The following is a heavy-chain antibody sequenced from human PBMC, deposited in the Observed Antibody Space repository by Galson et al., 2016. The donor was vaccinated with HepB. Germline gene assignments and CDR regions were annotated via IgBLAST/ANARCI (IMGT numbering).Heavy chain of an antibody. J-gene: IGHJ3*01. D-gene: IGHD1-26*01. V-gene: IGHV3-21*01. CDR1: GFTFSTSG. Sequence: SLRLSCAASGFTFSTSGIHWVRQAPGKGLEWVSYISPTSNDINFADSVVGRFSISRDNAKNSLYLQMNTLGAEDTAVYYCASPSGRFSVHTFDLWGQGTMVTVSS. CDR3: ASPSGRFSVHTFDL. CDR2: ISPTSNDI.